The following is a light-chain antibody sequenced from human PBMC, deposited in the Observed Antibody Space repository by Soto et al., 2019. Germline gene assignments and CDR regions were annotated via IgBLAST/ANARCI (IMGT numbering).Light chain of an antibody. J-gene: IGKJ4*01. CDR2: GAS. V-gene: IGKV3D-20*02. CDR1: QTVGSSY. Sequence: DIVLTQSPATLSLSPGDRATLSCRASQTVGSSYLAWYQQKPGQAPRLFIYGASSRATGVPDRISGSGSGTDFTLTISRLEPEDFAVYYCQQRSQWPPLTFGGGTTVEIK. CDR3: QQRSQWPPLT.